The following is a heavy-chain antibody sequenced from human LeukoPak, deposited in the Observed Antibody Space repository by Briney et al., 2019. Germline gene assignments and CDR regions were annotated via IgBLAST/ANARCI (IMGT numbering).Heavy chain of an antibody. CDR2: ISGSGGST. D-gene: IGHD2-21*01. CDR3: ARFRRSSGLNWFDP. Sequence: GGSLRLSCAASGFTFSSYAMSWVRQAPGKGLEWVSAISGSGGSTYYADSVKGRFTISRDNAKNSLYLQINSLRAEDTAVYYCARFRRSSGLNWFDPWGQGTLVTVSS. CDR1: GFTFSSYA. V-gene: IGHV3-23*01. J-gene: IGHJ5*02.